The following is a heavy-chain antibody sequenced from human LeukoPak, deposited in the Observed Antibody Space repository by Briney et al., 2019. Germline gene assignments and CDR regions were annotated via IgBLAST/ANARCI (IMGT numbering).Heavy chain of an antibody. Sequence: GGSLRLSCAASGFTFDDYAMHWVRQAPGKGLEWVSGISWNSGSIGYADSVRGRFTISRDNAKNSLYLQIDSLRADDTAVYYCAKTGVASAGDYWGQGTLVTVSS. J-gene: IGHJ4*02. CDR3: AKTGVASAGDY. CDR1: GFTFDDYA. D-gene: IGHD6-13*01. V-gene: IGHV3-9*01. CDR2: ISWNSGSI.